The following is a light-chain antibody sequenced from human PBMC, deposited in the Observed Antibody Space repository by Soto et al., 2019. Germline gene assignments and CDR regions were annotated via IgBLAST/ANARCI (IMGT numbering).Light chain of an antibody. CDR1: SSDVGGYNY. CDR2: DVS. J-gene: IGLJ1*01. V-gene: IGLV2-11*01. CDR3: CSYAGNYTHV. Sequence: QSALTQPRSVSGSPGQSVTISCTGTSSDVGGYNYVSWYLQHPGKAPKLMIYDVSKRPSGVPDRFSGSKSGNTASLTISGLLAEDEADYYCCSYAGNYTHVFGTGTKLTVL.